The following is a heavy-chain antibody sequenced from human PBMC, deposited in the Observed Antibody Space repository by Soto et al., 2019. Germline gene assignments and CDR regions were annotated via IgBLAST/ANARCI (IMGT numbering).Heavy chain of an antibody. CDR3: ARNDYGYDFDY. CDR1: GGSISSYY. D-gene: IGHD4-17*01. J-gene: IGHJ4*02. V-gene: IGHV4-59*12. CDR2: IYYSGST. Sequence: SETLSLTCTVSGGSISSYYWSWIRQPPGKGLEWIGYIYYSGSTNYNPSLKSRVTISVDTSKNQFSLKLSSVTAADTAVYYCARNDYGYDFDYWGQGTLVTVSS.